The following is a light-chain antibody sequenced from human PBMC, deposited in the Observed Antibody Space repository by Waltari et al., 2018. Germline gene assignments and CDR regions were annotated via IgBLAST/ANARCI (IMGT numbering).Light chain of an antibody. CDR2: KDN. Sequence: SYELTQPSSVSVSPGQTARITCSGDLLTKKYTRWLQQKPGQTPFRVIYKDNERPQGNPQRFSGSSSGTPVTLTIAGGQVEDEADYYCYSAADNNWVFGGGTKLTVL. CDR3: YSAADNNWV. J-gene: IGLJ3*02. CDR1: LLTKKY. V-gene: IGLV3-27*01.